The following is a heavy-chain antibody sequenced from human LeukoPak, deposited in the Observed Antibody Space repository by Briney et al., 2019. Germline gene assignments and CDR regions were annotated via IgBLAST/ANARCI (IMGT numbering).Heavy chain of an antibody. D-gene: IGHD3-10*01. CDR2: IYYSGST. V-gene: IGHV4-31*03. CDR3: ARXTPYGSGTPDY. CDR1: GGSISSGDYY. J-gene: IGHJ4*02. Sequence: SETLSLTCTVSGGSISSGDYYWSWIRQHPGKGLEWIGYIYYSGSTYYNPSLKSRVTISVDTSKNQFSLKLSSVTAADTAVYYCARXTPYGSGTPDYWGQGTLVTVSS.